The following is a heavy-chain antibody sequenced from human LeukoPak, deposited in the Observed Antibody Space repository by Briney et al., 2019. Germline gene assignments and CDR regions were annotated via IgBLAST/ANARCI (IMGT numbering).Heavy chain of an antibody. V-gene: IGHV4-4*02. CDR3: ARGGVFPRQFDP. CDR2: IYHSGST. D-gene: IGHD3-16*01. J-gene: IGHJ5*02. CDR1: GGSISSSNW. Sequence: PSETLSLTCAVSGGSISSSNWWSCVRQPPGKGLEWIGEIYHSGSTTYNPSLKSRVTISVDTSKNQFSLNLTSVTAADTAVYYCARGGVFPRQFDPWGQGTLVTVSS.